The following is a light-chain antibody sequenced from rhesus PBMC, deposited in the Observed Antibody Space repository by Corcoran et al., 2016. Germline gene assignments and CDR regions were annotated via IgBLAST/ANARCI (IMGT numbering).Light chain of an antibody. CDR3: QQHNSYPRT. Sequence: DIQMTQSPSSLSASVGDTVTITCRASQGINNFLVWYQQKPGKAPKPLIYYASNLETGVPSRFSGSGSGTDFTLPISSLQPEDFATDDCQQHNSYPRTFGQGTKVEIK. CDR1: QGINNF. V-gene: IGKV1S14*01. CDR2: YAS. J-gene: IGKJ1*01.